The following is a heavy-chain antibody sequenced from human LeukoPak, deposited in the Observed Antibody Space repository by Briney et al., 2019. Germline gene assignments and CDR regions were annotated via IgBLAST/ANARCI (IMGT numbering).Heavy chain of an antibody. V-gene: IGHV4-59*12. Sequence: SETLSLTCTVSGGSISSYYWSWIRQPPGKGLEWIGYIYYSGSTNYNPSLKSRVTISVDTSKNQFSLKLSSVTAADTAVYYCARGPTPEGSYWYFGLWGRGTLVTVSS. J-gene: IGHJ2*01. CDR2: IYYSGST. CDR3: ARGPTPEGSYWYFGL. CDR1: GGSISSYY.